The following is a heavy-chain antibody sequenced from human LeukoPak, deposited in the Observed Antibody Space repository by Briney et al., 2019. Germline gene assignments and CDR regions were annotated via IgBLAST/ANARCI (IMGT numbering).Heavy chain of an antibody. J-gene: IGHJ4*02. CDR1: GFTFSSYA. CDR2: ISRSPGTT. Sequence: GGSLRLSCAASGFTFSSYAMSWVRQAPGEGLEWVSTISRSPGTTYYADSVKGRFTISRDNSKNTVSLQVNSLRAEDTAVYYCAKGSHFADCGQGTLVIVSS. V-gene: IGHV3-23*01. CDR3: AKGSHFAD.